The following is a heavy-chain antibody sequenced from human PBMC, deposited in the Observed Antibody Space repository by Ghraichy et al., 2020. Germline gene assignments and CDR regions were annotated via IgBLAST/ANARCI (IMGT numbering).Heavy chain of an antibody. J-gene: IGHJ4*02. CDR1: GFTFNNYV. Sequence: GGSLRLSCAASGFTFNNYVLSWVRQAPGKGLEWVSAISGGGSSTYYADSVKGRFTISTDNSKNTLYLQMNSLRAEDTAVYYCAKDGTGTNWGDFDYWGQGTLVTVSS. D-gene: IGHD7-27*01. CDR2: ISGGGSST. CDR3: AKDGTGTNWGDFDY. V-gene: IGHV3-23*01.